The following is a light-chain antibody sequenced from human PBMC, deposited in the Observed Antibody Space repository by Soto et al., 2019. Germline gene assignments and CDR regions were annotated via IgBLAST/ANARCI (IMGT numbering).Light chain of an antibody. Sequence: EIQLTQSPSFLSASVGDRVTITCLASQGISSYLAWYQQKPGKAPKLLIYAASPLQSGVPSRFSGSGSGTEFTLTISSLQPEDFATYYCQQLNSYPLTFGPGTKVDIK. V-gene: IGKV1-9*01. CDR1: QGISSY. CDR2: AAS. CDR3: QQLNSYPLT. J-gene: IGKJ3*01.